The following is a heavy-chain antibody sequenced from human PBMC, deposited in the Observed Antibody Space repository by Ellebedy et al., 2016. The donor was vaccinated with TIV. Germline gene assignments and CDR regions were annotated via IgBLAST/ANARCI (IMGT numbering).Heavy chain of an antibody. J-gene: IGHJ4*02. CDR3: ARQREGKVGAYYFDY. CDR2: INSDGSST. V-gene: IGHV3-74*01. Sequence: PGGSLRLSCAASGFTFSSYWMHWVRQAPGKGLVWVSRINSDGSSTSYADSVKGRFTISRDNAKNTLYLQMNSLRAEDTAVYYCARQREGKVGAYYFDYWGQGTLVTVSS. CDR1: GFTFSSYW. D-gene: IGHD1-26*01.